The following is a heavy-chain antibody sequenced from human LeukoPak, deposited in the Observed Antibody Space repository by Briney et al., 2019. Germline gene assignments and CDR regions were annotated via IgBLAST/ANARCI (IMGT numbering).Heavy chain of an antibody. J-gene: IGHJ4*02. Sequence: SETLSLTCTVSGGSISSSSYYWGWIRQPPGKGLEWSGSMYYSGSTYYNPSLKSRVTISVDTSNNQFSLKLSSVSAADPAVYYCARLSYYDFWGGYYMGFDYWGQGTLVTVSS. CDR2: MYYSGST. CDR3: ARLSYYDFWGGYYMGFDY. V-gene: IGHV4-39*01. CDR1: GGSISSSSYY. D-gene: IGHD3-3*01.